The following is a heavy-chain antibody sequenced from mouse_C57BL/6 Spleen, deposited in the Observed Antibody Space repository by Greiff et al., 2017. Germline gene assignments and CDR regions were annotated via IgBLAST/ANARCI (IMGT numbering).Heavy chain of an antibody. CDR3: ARGYYYGSSNFDY. V-gene: IGHV1-64*01. D-gene: IGHD1-1*01. J-gene: IGHJ2*01. CDR1: GYTFTSYW. CDR2: IHPNSGST. Sequence: QVQLKQPGAELVKPGASVKLSCKASGYTFTSYWMHWVKQRPGQGLEWIGMIHPNSGSTNYNEKFKSKATLTVDKSSSTAYMQLSSLTSEDSAVYYCARGYYYGSSNFDYWGQGTTLTVSS.